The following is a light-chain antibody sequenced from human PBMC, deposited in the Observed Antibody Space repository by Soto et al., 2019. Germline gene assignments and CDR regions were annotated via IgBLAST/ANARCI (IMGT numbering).Light chain of an antibody. Sequence: DIQMTQSPSSLSASVGDRVTITCQSSQSISNSLNWYQQKPGMAPKLLIYAASTLGYGVPSRFSGSGSSTHFTLTISCLQPDDFATYYCQQSFNSPMFTFGQGTKVAIK. V-gene: IGKV1-39*01. CDR1: QSISNS. J-gene: IGKJ2*01. CDR2: AAS. CDR3: QQSFNSPMFT.